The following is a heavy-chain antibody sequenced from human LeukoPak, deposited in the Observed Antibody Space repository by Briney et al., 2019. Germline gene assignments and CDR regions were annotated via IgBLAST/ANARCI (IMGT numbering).Heavy chain of an antibody. Sequence: GGSLRLLCAASGFTFQRYWQQGVRQAPGKGLVWVSRINGDGSSTIYADSVKGRFTISRDTAKNTLFLQMNSLRAEDTAVYYCARWCLRSGDHWGQGTLVTVSS. CDR2: INGDGSST. D-gene: IGHD5-12*01. CDR1: GFTFQRYW. CDR3: ARWCLRSGDH. J-gene: IGHJ4*02. V-gene: IGHV3-74*01.